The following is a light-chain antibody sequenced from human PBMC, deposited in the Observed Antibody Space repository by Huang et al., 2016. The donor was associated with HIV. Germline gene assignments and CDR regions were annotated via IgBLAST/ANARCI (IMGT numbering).Light chain of an antibody. CDR3: QQLNNYPLT. V-gene: IGKV1-9*01. J-gene: IGKJ4*01. CDR1: QGIRSY. Sequence: IQLTQSPSSLSASVGDRVTITCRASQGIRSYLAWYQQKPGKAPNLRIYTASTLQSGVPSRFSGSGSGTDFTLTINSLQPEDFATYYCQQLNNYPLTFGGGTKVGIK. CDR2: TAS.